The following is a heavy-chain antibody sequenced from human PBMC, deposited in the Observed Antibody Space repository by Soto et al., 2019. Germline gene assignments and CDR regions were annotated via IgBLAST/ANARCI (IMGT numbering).Heavy chain of an antibody. CDR3: AKGGHLSFFDY. J-gene: IGHJ4*02. CDR1: GLTFRNYA. D-gene: IGHD3-16*02. V-gene: IGHV3-23*01. Sequence: EVQLSESGGGLVQPGGSLRLSCAASGLTFRNYAMTWVRQAPGKGPEWVSTVSGNGGETFYADSVEGRFTISRDNSKDTVYLVLNSLRVEDTAVYYCAKGGHLSFFDYWGQGTLVTVSS. CDR2: VSGNGGET.